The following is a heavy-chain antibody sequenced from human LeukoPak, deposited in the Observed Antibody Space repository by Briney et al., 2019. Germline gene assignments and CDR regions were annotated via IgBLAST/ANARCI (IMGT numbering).Heavy chain of an antibody. D-gene: IGHD4-17*01. Sequence: QSGGSLRLSGAASGFTFSSFAMTWVRQAPGKGLEWVSSITGSHGPTYNTDSVKGRFTISRDNSQSTLYLQMNSLRTEDTAVYYCTKDPNGDYVGAFDPWGQGTLVTVSS. V-gene: IGHV3-23*01. CDR1: GFTFSSFA. J-gene: IGHJ5*02. CDR3: TKDPNGDYVGAFDP. CDR2: ITGSHGPT.